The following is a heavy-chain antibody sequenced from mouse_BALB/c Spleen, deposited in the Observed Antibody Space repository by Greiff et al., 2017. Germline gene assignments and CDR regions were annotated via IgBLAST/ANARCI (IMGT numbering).Heavy chain of an antibody. CDR2: ISYSGST. CDR1: GYSITSDYA. Sequence: EVKLMESGPGLVKPSQSLSLTCTVTGYSITSDYAWNWIRQFPGNKLEWMGYISYSGSTSYNPSLKSRISITRDTSKNQFFLQLNSVTTEDTATYYCARWTGTGRVFDYWGQGTTLTVSS. CDR3: ARWTGTGRVFDY. J-gene: IGHJ2*01. V-gene: IGHV3-2*02. D-gene: IGHD4-1*01.